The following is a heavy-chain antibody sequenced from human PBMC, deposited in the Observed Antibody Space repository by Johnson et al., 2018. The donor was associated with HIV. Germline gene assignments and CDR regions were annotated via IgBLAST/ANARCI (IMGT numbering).Heavy chain of an antibody. CDR1: GFSFSSYA. D-gene: IGHD1-1*01. CDR3: TVWRGGWRGQERVAV. J-gene: IGHJ3*01. Sequence: HVQLVESGGGVVQPGRSLRLSCAASGFSFSSYAMHWVRQAPGKGLEWVAYIRSDGVTKQYTDSVKGRFTISRDNSKNTVYLQMNSLGDEYTSVYYCTVWRGGWRGQERVAVWGPGTMVTVSS. V-gene: IGHV3-30*04. CDR2: IRSDGVTK.